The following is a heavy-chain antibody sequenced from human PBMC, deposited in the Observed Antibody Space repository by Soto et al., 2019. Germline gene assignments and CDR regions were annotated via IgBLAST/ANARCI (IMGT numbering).Heavy chain of an antibody. J-gene: IGHJ4*02. CDR1: GGTFNCYA. V-gene: IGHV1-69*13. D-gene: IGHD3-9*01. Sequence: GASVKVSCKASGGTFNCYAISWVRQAPGQGLEWMGGIIPIFGTANYAQKFQGRVTITADESTSTAYMELSSLRSEDTAVYYCARGWSYDILTGYSYWGQGTLVTVSS. CDR2: IIPIFGTA. CDR3: ARGWSYDILTGYSY.